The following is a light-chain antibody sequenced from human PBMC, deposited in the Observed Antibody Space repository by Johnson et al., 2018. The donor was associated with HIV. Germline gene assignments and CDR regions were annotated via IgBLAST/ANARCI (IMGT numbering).Light chain of an antibody. CDR3: GTWDSSLTSYV. V-gene: IGLV1-51*01. J-gene: IGLJ1*01. Sequence: QSVLTQPPSVSAAPGQKVTISCSGSSSNIGNNYVSWYRQLPGTAPKLLIYDNNKRPSGIPGRFSGSKSGPSATLGITGLQTGDEADYYCGTWDSSLTSYVFGAGTKVTVL. CDR1: SSNIGNNY. CDR2: DNN.